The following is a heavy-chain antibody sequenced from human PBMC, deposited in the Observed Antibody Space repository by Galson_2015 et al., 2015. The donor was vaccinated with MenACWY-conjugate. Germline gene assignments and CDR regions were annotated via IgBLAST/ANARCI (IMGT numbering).Heavy chain of an antibody. Sequence: ETLSLTCTVSGGSLSSYYWRWIRQPPGKGLEWIGYLSNGESANYNPSLKSRLTISLHTSRNQFSLTVNSVTAADTGVYYCARLKRAVATITLPPLHFYYGMDVWGRGTTVTVSS. J-gene: IGHJ6*02. CDR2: LSNGESA. CDR3: ARLKRAVATITLPPLHFYYGMDV. CDR1: GGSLSSYY. D-gene: IGHD5-24*01. V-gene: IGHV4-59*08.